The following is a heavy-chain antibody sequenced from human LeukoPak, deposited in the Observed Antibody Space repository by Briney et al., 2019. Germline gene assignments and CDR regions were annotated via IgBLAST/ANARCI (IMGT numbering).Heavy chain of an antibody. V-gene: IGHV3-23*01. J-gene: IGHJ4*02. CDR3: AKGPSSWDY. Sequence: GRSLRLSCAASGFTFSSYGMHWVRQAPGKGLEWVSAITNSGEYTYYTDSVKGRFTISRDNSKNTLYLQMNSLRAEDTAVYYCAKGPSSWDYWGQGTLVTVSS. CDR2: ITNSGEYT. CDR1: GFTFSSYG. D-gene: IGHD6-13*01.